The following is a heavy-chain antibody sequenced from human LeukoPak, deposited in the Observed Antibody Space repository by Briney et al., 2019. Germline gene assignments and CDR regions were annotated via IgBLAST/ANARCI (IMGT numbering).Heavy chain of an antibody. J-gene: IGHJ4*02. CDR2: ISYDGSNK. CDR1: GFTFSSYA. V-gene: IGHV3-30-3*01. Sequence: PGGSLRLSCAASGFTFSSYAMHWVRQAPGKGLEWVAVISYDGSNKYYADSVKGRFTISRDNSKNTLYLQMNSLRAEDTAVYYCARDIKSSGSYDFDYWGQGTLVTVSS. CDR3: ARDIKSSGSYDFDY. D-gene: IGHD1-26*01.